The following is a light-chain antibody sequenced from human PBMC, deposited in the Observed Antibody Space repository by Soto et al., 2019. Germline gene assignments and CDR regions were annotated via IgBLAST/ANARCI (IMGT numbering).Light chain of an antibody. Sequence: QSALTQPASVSGSPGQSITISCTGTSSDVGFYNYVSWYQHHPGKAPNLVIYDVSDRPSGVSNRFSGSKSDNTASQTIYGNQAEDEADYYCSSYTSSTTRVVFGGGTQLTVL. CDR2: DVS. CDR1: SSDVGFYNY. V-gene: IGLV2-14*03. CDR3: SSYTSSTTRVV. J-gene: IGLJ2*01.